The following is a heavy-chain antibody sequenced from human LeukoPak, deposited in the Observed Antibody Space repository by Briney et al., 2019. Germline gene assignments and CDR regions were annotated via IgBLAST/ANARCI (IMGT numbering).Heavy chain of an antibody. D-gene: IGHD3-22*01. J-gene: IGHJ1*01. V-gene: IGHV3-74*01. Sequence: GGSLRLSCAASGFTFSSHWIHWVRQAPGKGLVWVSRINGDGTTTSYADSVKGRFTISRDNAKNTLSLQMNSLRAEDTGVYYCARAPSEIGGYYPEYFRHWGQGTLVTVSS. CDR3: ARAPSEIGGYYPEYFRH. CDR1: GFTFSSHW. CDR2: INGDGTTT.